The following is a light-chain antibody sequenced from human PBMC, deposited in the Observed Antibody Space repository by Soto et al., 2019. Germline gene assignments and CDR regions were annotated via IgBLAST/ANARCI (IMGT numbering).Light chain of an antibody. V-gene: IGKV3-15*01. J-gene: IGKJ4*01. Sequence: EIVMTQSPATLSVSPGERATLSCRASQSVSSNLAWYQQKPGQAPRLLIYGASTRATGIPARFSGSGSGTEFTLTIRSLQSEDCAVYYWQQYNNWPPLTFGGGTKVEIK. CDR2: GAS. CDR1: QSVSSN. CDR3: QQYNNWPPLT.